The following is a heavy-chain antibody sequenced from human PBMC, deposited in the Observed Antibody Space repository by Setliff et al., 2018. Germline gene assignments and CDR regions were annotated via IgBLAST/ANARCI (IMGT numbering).Heavy chain of an antibody. D-gene: IGHD2-21*01. Sequence: GGSLRLSCAASGFTFSDYWMSWVRQAPGKGLEWVANIKQDGSEKYYVDSVKGRFTISRDNARNLLYLQMNSLRVDDTAVYYCSSYLVSWGQGALVTVS. CDR2: IKQDGSEK. J-gene: IGHJ4*02. CDR1: GFTFSDYW. CDR3: SSYLVS. V-gene: IGHV3-7*01.